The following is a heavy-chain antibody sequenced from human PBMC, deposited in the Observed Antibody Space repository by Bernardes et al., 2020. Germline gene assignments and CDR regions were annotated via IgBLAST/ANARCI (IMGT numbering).Heavy chain of an antibody. CDR2: ISGSGLVV. J-gene: IGHJ4*02. CDR3: AKDSNVGSSISGVLSFDS. Sequence: GGSLRLSCVASGFNCSNYALCWVRQVPGKGLERLSDISGSGLVVQYTNSVRGRFTVSRDDSKTTMYMEMNDLRAEDTAIYYCAKDSNVGSSISGVLSFDSWGQGTLVTVSS. V-gene: IGHV3-23*01. CDR1: GFNCSNYA. D-gene: IGHD3-3*01.